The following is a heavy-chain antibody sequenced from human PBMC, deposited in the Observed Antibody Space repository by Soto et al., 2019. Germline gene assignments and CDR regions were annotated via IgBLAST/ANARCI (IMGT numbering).Heavy chain of an antibody. CDR1: GYSFTSYW. J-gene: IGHJ6*02. Sequence: GESLKISCKGSGYSFTSYWIGWVRQMPGKGLEWMGIIYPGDSDTRYSPSFQGQVTISADKSISTAYLQWSSLKASDTAMYYCARTLGGLGYYYSGLDVWGQGTTVNVSS. CDR2: IYPGDSDT. D-gene: IGHD3-16*01. CDR3: ARTLGGLGYYYSGLDV. V-gene: IGHV5-51*01.